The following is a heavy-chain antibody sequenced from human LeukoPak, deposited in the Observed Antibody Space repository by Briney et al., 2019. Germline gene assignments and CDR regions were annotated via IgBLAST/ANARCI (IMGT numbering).Heavy chain of an antibody. D-gene: IGHD3-3*01. V-gene: IGHV3-30*02. CDR2: IRYDGSNK. CDR3: AKTAEFGRYFDY. CDR1: GFTYSSYG. J-gene: IGHJ4*02. Sequence: GGSLRLSCAASGFTYSSYGMHWVRQAPGKGLEWVAFIRYDGSNKYYADSVKGRFTISRDNSKNTLYLQMNSLRAEDTAVYYCAKTAEFGRYFDYWGQGTLVTVSS.